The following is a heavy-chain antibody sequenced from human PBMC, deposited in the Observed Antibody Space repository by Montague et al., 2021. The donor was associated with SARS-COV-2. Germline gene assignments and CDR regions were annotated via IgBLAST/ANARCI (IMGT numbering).Heavy chain of an antibody. CDR1: GGSFSSYY. J-gene: IGHJ6*02. V-gene: IGHV4-34*01. CDR3: ARVRYYGSGTSLGMDV. D-gene: IGHD3-10*01. Sequence: SETLSLTCAVYGGSFSSYYWSWIRQPPGKGLEWIGEINHSGSTNYSPSLKSRVAISVDTSKNQFSLKLSSVTAADTAVYYCARVRYYGSGTSLGMDVWGQGTTVTVSS. CDR2: INHSGST.